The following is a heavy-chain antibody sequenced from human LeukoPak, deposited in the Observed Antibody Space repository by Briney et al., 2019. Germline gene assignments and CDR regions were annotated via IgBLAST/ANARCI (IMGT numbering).Heavy chain of an antibody. J-gene: IGHJ4*02. CDR3: ARGRGYYGSGSYYTPFDY. CDR1: GGSISSYY. V-gene: IGHV4-4*07. D-gene: IGHD3-10*01. CDR2: INTSGNT. Sequence: SETLSLTCTVSGGSISSYYWSWIRQPAGKGLEWIGRINTSGNTNYNPSLKSRVTMSVDTSKNQFSLELSSVTAADTAVYYCARGRGYYGSGSYYTPFDYWGQGTLVTVSS.